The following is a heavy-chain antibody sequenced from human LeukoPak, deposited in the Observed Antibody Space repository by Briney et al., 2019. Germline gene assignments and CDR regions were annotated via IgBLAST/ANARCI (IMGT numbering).Heavy chain of an antibody. J-gene: IGHJ4*02. V-gene: IGHV4-4*07. Sequence: SETLSLTCTVSGGSINAYYWTWIRQPAGEGLEWIGRIHTSGSTYYNPSLKGRALMTLDKPNNQFSLELKSLAAADTAVYYCARYDRTWDNFDYWGQGTLVTVSS. D-gene: IGHD1-26*01. CDR2: IHTSGST. CDR1: GGSINAYY. CDR3: ARYDRTWDNFDY.